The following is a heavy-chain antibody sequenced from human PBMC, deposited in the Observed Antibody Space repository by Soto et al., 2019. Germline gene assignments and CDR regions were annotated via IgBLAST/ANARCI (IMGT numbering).Heavy chain of an antibody. CDR2: IKSKTDGGTT. J-gene: IGHJ5*02. CDR1: GFTFSNAW. V-gene: IGHV3-15*01. CDR3: TTGIAVAGTRFDP. Sequence: EVQLVESGGGLVKPGGSLRLSCAASGFTFSNAWMSWVRQAPGKGLEWVGRIKSKTDGGTTDYAAPVKGRFTISRDDSKNTLYLQMNSLKTEDTAVYYCTTGIAVAGTRFDPWGQGTLVTVSS. D-gene: IGHD6-19*01.